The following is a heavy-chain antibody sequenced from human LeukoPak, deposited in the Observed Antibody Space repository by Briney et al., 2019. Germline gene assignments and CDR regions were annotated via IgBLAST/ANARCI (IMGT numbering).Heavy chain of an antibody. V-gene: IGHV3-21*01. Sequence: GGSLRLSCAASGFTFGSYSMNWVRQAPGKGLQWVSSITNTGNYMYYADSVKGRFTISRDNAKNSLYLQMNSLRAEDTAVYYCARDRGYDYVWGSYRYTDPFDYWGQGTLVTVSS. CDR1: GFTFGSYS. CDR3: ARDRGYDYVWGSYRYTDPFDY. J-gene: IGHJ4*02. CDR2: ITNTGNYM. D-gene: IGHD3-16*02.